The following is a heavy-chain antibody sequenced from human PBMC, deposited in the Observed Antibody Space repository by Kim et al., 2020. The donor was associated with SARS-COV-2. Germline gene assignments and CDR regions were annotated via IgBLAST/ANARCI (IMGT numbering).Heavy chain of an antibody. D-gene: IGHD2-21*02. J-gene: IGHJ6*02. CDR3: TSDLGYYCACDCYSRV. Sequence: PVQGRFTLSRDDSKNTLYLQMNSLKTEDTAVYYCTSDLGYYCACDCYSRVWGQGTTVTVSS. V-gene: IGHV3-15*01.